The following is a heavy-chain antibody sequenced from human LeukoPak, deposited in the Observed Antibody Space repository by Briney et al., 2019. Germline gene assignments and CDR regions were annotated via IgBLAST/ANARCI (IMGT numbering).Heavy chain of an antibody. D-gene: IGHD2-2*01. CDR3: AKHSLPRSSTTFDY. CDR2: ISGSGGST. CDR1: GVTFSSYA. Sequence: PGGSLRLSCAASGVTFSSYAMSWVRQAPGKGLEWVSAISGSGGSTYYADSVKGRFTISRDNSKNTQYLQMNSLRAEDTAVYYCAKHSLPRSSTTFDYWGQGTLVTVSS. V-gene: IGHV3-23*01. J-gene: IGHJ4*02.